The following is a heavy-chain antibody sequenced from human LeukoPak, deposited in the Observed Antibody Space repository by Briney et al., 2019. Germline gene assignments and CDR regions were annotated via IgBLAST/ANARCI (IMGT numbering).Heavy chain of an antibody. J-gene: IGHJ4*02. Sequence: TSETLSLTCTVSGGSISSYYWSWIRQPPGKGLEWIGYIYYSGSTNYNPSLKSRVTISVDTSKNQFSLKLSSVTAADTAVYYCARERGTAMVGRYYFNYWGQGTLVTVSS. CDR1: GGSISSYY. D-gene: IGHD5-18*01. CDR2: IYYSGST. CDR3: ARERGTAMVGRYYFNY. V-gene: IGHV4-59*01.